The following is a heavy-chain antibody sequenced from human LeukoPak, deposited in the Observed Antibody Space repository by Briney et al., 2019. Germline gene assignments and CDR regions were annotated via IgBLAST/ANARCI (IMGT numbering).Heavy chain of an antibody. D-gene: IGHD2-2*01. CDR1: GYSFTSYW. J-gene: IGHJ4*02. CDR3: ASIDSRGGYCSSTSCYAHDY. V-gene: IGHV5-51*01. Sequence: GESLKISCKGSGYSFTSYWIGWVRQMPGKGLEWMGIIYPGDSDSRYSPSFQGQVTISADKSISTAYLQWSSLKASDTAMYYCASIDSRGGYCSSTSCYAHDYWGQGTLVTVSS. CDR2: IYPGDSDS.